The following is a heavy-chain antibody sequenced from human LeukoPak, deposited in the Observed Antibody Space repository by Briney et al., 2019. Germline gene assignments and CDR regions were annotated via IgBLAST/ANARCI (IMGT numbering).Heavy chain of an antibody. D-gene: IGHD3-22*01. J-gene: IGHJ3*02. CDR3: AKETYYYDSSGYYQNLNAFDI. V-gene: IGHV3-23*01. CDR2: ISGSGGST. CDR1: GFTFSSYA. Sequence: PGGSLRLSCAASGFTFSSYAMSWVRQAPGKGLEWVSAISGSGGSTYYADSVRGRFTISRDNSKNTLYLQMNSLRAEDTAVYYCAKETYYYDSSGYYQNLNAFDIWGQGTMVTVSS.